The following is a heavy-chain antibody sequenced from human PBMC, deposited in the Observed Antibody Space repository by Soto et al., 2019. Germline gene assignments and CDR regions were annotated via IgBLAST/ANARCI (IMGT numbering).Heavy chain of an antibody. J-gene: IGHJ4*02. CDR2: ISAYNGNT. V-gene: IGHV1-18*04. Sequence: ASVKVSCKASGYTFTSYGISWVRQAPGQGLEWMGWISAYNGNTNYAQKLQGRVTITADESTSTAYMELSSLRSEDTAVYYCARSREQLVFNVDYWGQGTLVTVSS. CDR3: ARSREQLVFNVDY. CDR1: GYTFTSYG. D-gene: IGHD6-6*01.